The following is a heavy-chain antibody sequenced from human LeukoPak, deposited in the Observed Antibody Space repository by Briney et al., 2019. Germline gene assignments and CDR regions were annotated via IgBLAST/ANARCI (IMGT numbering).Heavy chain of an antibody. CDR1: GFTFSSYG. CDR3: AKEGYYDSSGYFDY. Sequence: GRSLRLSCAASGFTFSSYGMHWVRQAPGKGLEWVAVIWYDGSDKYYADSVKGRFTISRDNSKNTLYLQMNSLRAEDTAVYYCAKEGYYDSSGYFDYWGEGTLVTVSS. CDR2: IWYDGSDK. V-gene: IGHV3-33*06. D-gene: IGHD3-22*01. J-gene: IGHJ4*02.